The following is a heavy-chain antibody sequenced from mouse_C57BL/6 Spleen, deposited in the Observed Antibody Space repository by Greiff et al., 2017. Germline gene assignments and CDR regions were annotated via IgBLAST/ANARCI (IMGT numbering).Heavy chain of an antibody. CDR3: TRLRGYGAMDY. D-gene: IGHD2-2*01. CDR1: GFTFSDAW. V-gene: IGHV6-6*01. CDR2: IRNKANNHAT. J-gene: IGHJ4*01. Sequence: EVKVVESGGGLVQPGGSMKLSCAASGFTFSDAWMDWVRQSPEKGLEWVAEIRNKANNHATYYAESVKGRFTISRDDSKSSVYLQMNSLRAEDTGIYYCTRLRGYGAMDYWGQGTSVTVSS.